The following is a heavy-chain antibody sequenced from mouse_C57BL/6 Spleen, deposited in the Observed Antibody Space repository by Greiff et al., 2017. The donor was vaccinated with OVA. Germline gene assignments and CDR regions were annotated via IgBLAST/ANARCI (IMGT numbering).Heavy chain of an antibody. J-gene: IGHJ3*01. Sequence: QVQLQQSGAELVRPGTSVKVSCKASGYAFTNYLIEWVKQRPGQGLEWIGVINPGSGGTNYNEKFKGKATLTADKSSSTAYMQLSSLTSEDSAVYFCVYGSSVAWCAYWGQGTLVTVSA. CDR2: INPGSGGT. D-gene: IGHD1-1*01. CDR1: GYAFTNYL. CDR3: VYGSSVAWCAY. V-gene: IGHV1-54*01.